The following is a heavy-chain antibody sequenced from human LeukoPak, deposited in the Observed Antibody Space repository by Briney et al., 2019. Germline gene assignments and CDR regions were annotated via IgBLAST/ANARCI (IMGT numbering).Heavy chain of an antibody. Sequence: PGGSLRLSCAASGFTFSDHHMDWVRQAPGEGLEWVARIRNKANRYTTEYAASVKSRFTISRDDSENSLYLQMSSLKTEDTAVYYCARSPLGIAPFDYWGQGTLVTVSS. CDR2: IRNKANRYTT. CDR1: GFTFSDHH. D-gene: IGHD7-27*01. J-gene: IGHJ4*02. V-gene: IGHV3-72*01. CDR3: ARSPLGIAPFDY.